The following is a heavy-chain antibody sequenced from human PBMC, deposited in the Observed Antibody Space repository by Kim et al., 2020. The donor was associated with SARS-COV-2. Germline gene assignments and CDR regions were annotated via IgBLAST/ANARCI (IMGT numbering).Heavy chain of an antibody. V-gene: IGHV1-2*06. CDR1: GYRFIDFY. D-gene: IGHD3-10*01. CDR3: AAHKEAFGEFYES. J-gene: IGHJ5*02. CDR2: INPDNGGT. Sequence: ASVKVSCKASGYRFIDFYIHWVRQAPGQGLEWMGRINPDNGGTHYVQKFEGRVIMTRDTSISTTYMELNRLTSDDTAIYYCAAHKEAFGEFYESWGQGTLITVSS.